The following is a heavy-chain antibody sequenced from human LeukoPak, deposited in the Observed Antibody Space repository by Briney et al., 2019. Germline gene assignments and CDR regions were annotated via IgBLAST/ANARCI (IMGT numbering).Heavy chain of an antibody. CDR2: IYSGGNT. V-gene: IGHV3-53*01. CDR1: GFSVSNNY. D-gene: IGHD1-26*01. J-gene: IGHJ3*02. Sequence: QTGGSLRLSCAASGFSVSNNYMSWVRQPPGKGVERVSVIYSGGNTYYVDSVKGRFAISRDNSKNTLYLQMNSLRAEDTAVYYCAKVRPWELQTGPDAFDIWGQGTMVTVSS. CDR3: AKVRPWELQTGPDAFDI.